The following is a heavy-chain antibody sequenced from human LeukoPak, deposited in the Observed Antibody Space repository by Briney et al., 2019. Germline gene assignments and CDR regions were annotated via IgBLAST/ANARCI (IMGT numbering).Heavy chain of an antibody. CDR1: GFSVNSNY. Sequence: GGSLRLSCAASGFSVNSNYMSWVRQAPGKALEWVSVIYSGGSTYYADSVKGRFTISRDNSKNTLYLQMNSLRAEDTAVYYCARTPPYDSSGYYSSGYFDYWGQGTLVTVSS. CDR2: IYSGGST. D-gene: IGHD3-22*01. V-gene: IGHV3-53*01. CDR3: ARTPPYDSSGYYSSGYFDY. J-gene: IGHJ4*02.